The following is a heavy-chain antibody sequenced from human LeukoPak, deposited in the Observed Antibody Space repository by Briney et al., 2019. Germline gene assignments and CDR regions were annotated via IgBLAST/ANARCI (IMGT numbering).Heavy chain of an antibody. V-gene: IGHV4-34*01. Sequence: SETLSLTCAVYGGSFSGYYWSWIRQPPGKGLEWIGEINHSGSTNYNPSLKSRVTISVDTSKNQFSLKLSSVTAADTAAYYCARKTTKYYYDSSGYSYYFDYWGQGTLVTVSS. J-gene: IGHJ4*02. CDR3: ARKTTKYYYDSSGYSYYFDY. D-gene: IGHD3-22*01. CDR1: GGSFSGYY. CDR2: INHSGST.